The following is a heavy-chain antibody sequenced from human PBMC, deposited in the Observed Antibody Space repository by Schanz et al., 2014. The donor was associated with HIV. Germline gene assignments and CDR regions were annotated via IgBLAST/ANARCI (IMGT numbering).Heavy chain of an antibody. Sequence: QVQLVQSGAEVKKPGSSVKVSCRASGGTFSIYAINWVRQAPGQGLEWMGGIIPIFGAVNYAQKFQGRVTITADESSSTIYMDLSSLRSEDTAVYYCARGGYYRGVGDYYVTTFDYWGRGTKVTVSS. CDR1: GGTFSIYA. CDR3: ARGGYYRGVGDYYVTTFDY. D-gene: IGHD2-21*01. CDR2: IIPIFGAV. J-gene: IGHJ3*01. V-gene: IGHV1-69*01.